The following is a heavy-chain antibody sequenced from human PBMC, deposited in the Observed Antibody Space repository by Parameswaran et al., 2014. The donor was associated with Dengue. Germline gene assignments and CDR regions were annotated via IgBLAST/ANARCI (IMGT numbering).Heavy chain of an antibody. CDR3: AKGEGSVVITSRYYYYGMDV. V-gene: IGHV3-30*18. Sequence: VRQMPGKGLEWVAVISYDGINKYYTDSVKGRFTISRDNSKNTLYLQMNSLRAEDTAVYYCAKGEGSVVITSRYYYYGMDVWGQGTTVTVSS. CDR2: ISYDGINK. J-gene: IGHJ6*02. D-gene: IGHD3-22*01.